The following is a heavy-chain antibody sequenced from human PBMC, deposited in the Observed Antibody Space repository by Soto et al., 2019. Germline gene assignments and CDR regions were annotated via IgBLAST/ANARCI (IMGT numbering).Heavy chain of an antibody. CDR3: ARGPIVVVPAAMGSRGYYYYYYYMDV. Sequence: ASVKVSCKASGYTFTSYGISWVRQAPGQGLEWMGWISAYNGNTNYAQKLQGRVTMTTDTSTSTAYMELRSLRSDDTAVYYCARGPIVVVPAAMGSRGYYYYYYYMDVWGKGTTVTVSS. V-gene: IGHV1-18*01. J-gene: IGHJ6*03. CDR2: ISAYNGNT. CDR1: GYTFTSYG. D-gene: IGHD2-2*01.